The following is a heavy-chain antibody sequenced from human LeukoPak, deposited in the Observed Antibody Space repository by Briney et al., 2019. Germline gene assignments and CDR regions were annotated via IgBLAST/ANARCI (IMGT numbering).Heavy chain of an antibody. CDR2: ILYSGST. CDR1: GGSVSGHY. D-gene: IGHD1-14*01. V-gene: IGHV4-59*08. Sequence: PSETLSLTCTVAGGSVSGHYWSWIRQTPGKGLEWIGYILYSGSTRYNPSLGSRVTISVDTSKDLFSLKLASVTAAHTALYYCARHRGQYNAHDAFDIWGQGTLVAVSS. J-gene: IGHJ3*02. CDR3: ARHRGQYNAHDAFDI.